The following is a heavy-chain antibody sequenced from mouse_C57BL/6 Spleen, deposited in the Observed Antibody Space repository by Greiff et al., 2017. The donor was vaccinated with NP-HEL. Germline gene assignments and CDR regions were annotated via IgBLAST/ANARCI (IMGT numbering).Heavy chain of an antibody. CDR2: IHPNSGST. CDR3: AREALYGSSFDY. J-gene: IGHJ2*01. Sequence: QVQLQQSGAELVKPGASVKLSCKASGYTFTSYWMHWVKQRPGQGLEWIGMIHPNSGSTNYNEKFKSKATLTVDKSSSTAYMQLSSLTSEDSAVYYCAREALYGSSFDYWGQGTTLTVSS. D-gene: IGHD1-1*01. V-gene: IGHV1-64*01. CDR1: GYTFTSYW.